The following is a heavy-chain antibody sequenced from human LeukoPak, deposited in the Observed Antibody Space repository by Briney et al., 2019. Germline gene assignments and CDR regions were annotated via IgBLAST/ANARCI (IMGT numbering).Heavy chain of an antibody. CDR3: ARAHTQGDYYYYGMDV. CDR2: IYPGDSDT. Sequence: GESLQISSQGSGYSFTSYWIGWVRQMPGKGLECMGIIYPGDSDTRYSPSFQGQVTISADKSISTAYLQWSSLKASDTAMYYCARAHTQGDYYYYGMDVWGKGTTVTVSS. V-gene: IGHV5-51*01. J-gene: IGHJ6*04. CDR1: GYSFTSYW. D-gene: IGHD5-24*01.